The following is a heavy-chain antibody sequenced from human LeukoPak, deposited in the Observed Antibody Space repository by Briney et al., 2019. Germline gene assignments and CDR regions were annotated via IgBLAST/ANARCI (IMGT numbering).Heavy chain of an antibody. Sequence: GGSLRLSCAASGFTFSNYWMHWVRQAPGKGLVWVSRINSDGSSISYAGSVKGRFTISRDNAKNSLYLQMNSLRAEDTAVYYCARDRNTDFWSGYYTNYFDYWGQGTLVTVSS. J-gene: IGHJ4*02. CDR1: GFTFSNYW. CDR2: INSDGSSI. V-gene: IGHV3-74*01. CDR3: ARDRNTDFWSGYYTNYFDY. D-gene: IGHD3-3*01.